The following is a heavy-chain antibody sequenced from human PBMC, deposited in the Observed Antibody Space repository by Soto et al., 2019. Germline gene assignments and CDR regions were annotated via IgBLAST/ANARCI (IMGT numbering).Heavy chain of an antibody. CDR3: ARHGFGSLHGLVDV. Sequence: QVQLQESGPGLVKPSETLSLTCTVSGGSITNYYCSWFRQPPGKGLEWIGYIKYNGDSAYNLSRKRRVTMSMDTSKTQFSLMLESVTATDTAVYYCARHGFGSLHGLVDVWGQGTTVIVSS. V-gene: IGHV4-59*08. J-gene: IGHJ6*02. CDR1: GGSITNYY. D-gene: IGHD3-10*01. CDR2: IKYNGDS.